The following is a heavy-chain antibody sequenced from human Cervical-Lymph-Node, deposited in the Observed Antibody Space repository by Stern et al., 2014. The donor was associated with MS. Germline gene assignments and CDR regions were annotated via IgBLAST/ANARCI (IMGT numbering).Heavy chain of an antibody. Sequence: QVQLVQSGTEVKRPASSVKVSCKASGGNFSTYDISWVRQAPGQGLEWMGGIIPLLGKTKYAPKFQDRVTIGADDSATTAYMELRTLRVEDTAIYYCARGEEYSSSIDYWGQGTLVIVAS. CDR3: ARGEEYSSSIDY. J-gene: IGHJ4*02. CDR2: IIPLLGKT. D-gene: IGHD6-6*01. V-gene: IGHV1-69*12. CDR1: GGNFSTYD.